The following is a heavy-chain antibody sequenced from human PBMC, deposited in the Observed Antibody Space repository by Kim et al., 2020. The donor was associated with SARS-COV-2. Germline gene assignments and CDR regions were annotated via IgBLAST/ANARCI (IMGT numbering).Heavy chain of an antibody. CDR3: ARGYCSGGSCYSDY. CDR1: GGSISSGGYY. D-gene: IGHD2-15*01. Sequence: SETLSLTCTVSGGSISSGGYYWSWIRQHPGKGLEWIGYIYYSGSTYYNPSLKRRVTISVDTSKNQFSLKLSSVTAADTAVYYCARGYCSGGSCYSDYWGQGTLVTVSS. CDR2: IYYSGST. V-gene: IGHV4-31*03. J-gene: IGHJ4*02.